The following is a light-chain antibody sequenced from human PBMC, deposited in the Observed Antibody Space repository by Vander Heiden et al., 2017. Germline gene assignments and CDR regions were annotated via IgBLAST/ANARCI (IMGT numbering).Light chain of an antibody. CDR1: SSDIGTYNF. CDR2: DVS. Sequence: QSALTQHASVSGSPGQSITISCTGTSSDIGTYNFVSWYQQHPGKAPKLMIYDVSDRPSGVSDPFSGSKSGNTASLTISGLQAEDEADYYCSSYTSSTTVVFGGGTTLTVL. CDR3: SSYTSSTTVV. V-gene: IGLV2-14*03. J-gene: IGLJ3*02.